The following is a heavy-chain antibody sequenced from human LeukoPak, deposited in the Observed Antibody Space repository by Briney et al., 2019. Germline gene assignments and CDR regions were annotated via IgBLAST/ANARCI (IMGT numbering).Heavy chain of an antibody. J-gene: IGHJ4*02. CDR1: GFTFSNYG. D-gene: IGHD4-23*01. V-gene: IGHV3-30*02. CDR2: IRFDGSNK. Sequence: GGSLRLSCAASGFTFSNYGVHWVRQAPGKGLEWVSFIRFDGSNKYYADSVKGRFTISRDSSKNTLYLQMNSLRAEDTAVYYCARDYGGSSPFDYWGQGTLVTVSS. CDR3: ARDYGGSSPFDY.